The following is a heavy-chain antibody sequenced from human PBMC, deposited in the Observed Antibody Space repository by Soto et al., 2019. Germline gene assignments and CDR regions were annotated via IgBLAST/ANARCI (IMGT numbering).Heavy chain of an antibody. V-gene: IGHV4-31*03. D-gene: IGHD2-2*01. CDR2: IYYSGST. CDR1: GGSISSGGYY. J-gene: IGHJ6*02. Sequence: SETLSLTCTVSGGSISSGGYYWSWIRQHPGKGLEWIGYIYYSGSTYYNPSLKSRVTISVDTSKNQFSLKLSSVTAADTAVYYCARFCWDIVVVPAAKAAYGMDVWGQGTTVTVSS. CDR3: ARFCWDIVVVPAAKAAYGMDV.